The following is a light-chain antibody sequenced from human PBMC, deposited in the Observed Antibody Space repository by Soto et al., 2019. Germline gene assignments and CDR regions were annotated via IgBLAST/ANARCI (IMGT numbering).Light chain of an antibody. Sequence: QSVLTQPPSVSAAPGQNVTISCSGSSSNIGSNYVSWYEQFPGKNPKLLLHDDDKRPSALPERFSAAKSGTTATLAITGLQTGDEADYYCGTWDRSLSAQVFGGGTKLTVL. CDR1: SSNIGSNY. V-gene: IGLV1-51*01. CDR3: GTWDRSLSAQV. CDR2: DDD. J-gene: IGLJ2*01.